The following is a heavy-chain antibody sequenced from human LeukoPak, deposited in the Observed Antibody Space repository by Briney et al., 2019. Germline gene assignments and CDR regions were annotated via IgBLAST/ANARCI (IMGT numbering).Heavy chain of an antibody. CDR3: ARDRPGESSLDY. CDR1: GGAFSGYY. J-gene: IGHJ4*02. CDR2: TYYTGTT. D-gene: IGHD3-10*01. Sequence: SETLSLTCAVYGGAFSGYYWSWIRQPPGKGLEWTGYTYYTGTTNYNPSLKSRVTISVETSKNQFSLNLGSVTAADTAVYYCARDRPGESSLDYWGQGILVTVSS. V-gene: IGHV4-34*11.